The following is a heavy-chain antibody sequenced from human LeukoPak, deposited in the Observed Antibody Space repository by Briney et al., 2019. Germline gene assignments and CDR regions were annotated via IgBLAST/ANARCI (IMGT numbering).Heavy chain of an antibody. Sequence: SVTVSFTASGGTFIIYAISWVRQAPGQGREWMGGIIPIFGTANYAQKFQGRVTITTDEATSKDYMELSSLRSEDTAVYYCARAQGRYCSSTSCSGHLYFDYWGQGTLVTVSS. CDR2: IIPIFGTA. J-gene: IGHJ4*02. CDR3: ARAQGRYCSSTSCSGHLYFDY. D-gene: IGHD2-2*01. V-gene: IGHV1-69*05. CDR1: GGTFIIYA.